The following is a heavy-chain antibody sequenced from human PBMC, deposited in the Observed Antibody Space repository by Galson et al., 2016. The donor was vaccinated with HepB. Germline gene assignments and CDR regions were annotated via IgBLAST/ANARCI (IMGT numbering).Heavy chain of an antibody. Sequence: SLRLSCAASGFSFGNSWMTWVRQAPGKGLEWVASIKQDGSEKYYVDSVKGRFTISRDNAKKSLFLQMNSLRVEDTAVYYCARDDETYGDPDFWGQGTLVTVSS. D-gene: IGHD4-17*01. CDR3: ARDDETYGDPDF. CDR1: GFSFGNSW. V-gene: IGHV3-7*03. J-gene: IGHJ4*02. CDR2: IKQDGSEK.